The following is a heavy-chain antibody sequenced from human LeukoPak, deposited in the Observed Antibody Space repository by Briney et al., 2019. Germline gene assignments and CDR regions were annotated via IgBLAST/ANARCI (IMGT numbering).Heavy chain of an antibody. CDR3: ARDAPFPELDCSSTSCYLGY. D-gene: IGHD2-2*01. V-gene: IGHV1-8*03. CDR1: GYTFTSYD. Sequence: ASVKVSCKASGYTFTSYDINWVRQATGQGLEWMGWMNPNSGNTGYAQKFQGRVTITRNTSISTAYMELSSLRSEDTAVYYCARDAPFPELDCSSTSCYLGYWGQGTLVTVSS. J-gene: IGHJ4*02. CDR2: MNPNSGNT.